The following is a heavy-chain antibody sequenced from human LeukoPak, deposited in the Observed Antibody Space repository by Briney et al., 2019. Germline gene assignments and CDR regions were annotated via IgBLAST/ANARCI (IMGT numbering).Heavy chain of an antibody. D-gene: IGHD2-21*02. CDR3: AKDRLTSAYCGGDCYRVGTDFGY. V-gene: IGHV3-48*01. CDR2: ISSSSSTI. Sequence: GGSLRLSCAASGFTFSSYSMNWVRQAPGKGLEWVSYISSSSSTIYYADSVKGRFTISRDNSKNTLYLQMNSLRAEDTAVYYCAKDRLTSAYCGGDCYRVGTDFGYWGQGTLVTVSS. CDR1: GFTFSSYS. J-gene: IGHJ4*02.